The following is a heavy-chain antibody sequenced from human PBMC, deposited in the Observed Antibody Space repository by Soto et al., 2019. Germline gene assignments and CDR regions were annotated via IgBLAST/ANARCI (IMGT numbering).Heavy chain of an antibody. J-gene: IGHJ4*02. CDR2: IKEDGSES. V-gene: IGHV3-7*05. CDR3: AKDVR. CDR1: GFTFSTHW. Sequence: EVQLVESRGDLVQPGGSLRLACAASGFTFSTHWMSWVRQAPGKGLEWVANIKEDGSESYYADSVKGRFTISRDNAKNSLYLQINGLRVEDTALYYFAKDVRWGQGTLVTVSS.